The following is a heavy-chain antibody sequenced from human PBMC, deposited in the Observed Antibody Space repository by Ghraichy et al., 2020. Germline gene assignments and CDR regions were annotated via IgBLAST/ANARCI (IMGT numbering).Heavy chain of an antibody. V-gene: IGHV3-48*02. CDR2: ISSSTTSI. CDR1: GFTFSSYS. D-gene: IGHD3-10*01. CDR3: ARYGSGSVDY. J-gene: IGHJ4*02. Sequence: GGSLRLSCAASGFTFSSYSMNWVRQAPGKGLEWVSYISSSTTSIYYADSVKGRFTISRDNAKNLLYLQMNSLRDEDTAVYYCARYGSGSVDYWGQGTLVTVSS.